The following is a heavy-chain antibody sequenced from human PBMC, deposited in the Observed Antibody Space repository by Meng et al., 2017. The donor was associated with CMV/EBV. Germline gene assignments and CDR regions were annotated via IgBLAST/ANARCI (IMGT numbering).Heavy chain of an antibody. CDR2: ISAYNGNT. CDR1: GYTFTSYG. J-gene: IGHJ4*02. V-gene: IGHV1-18*01. CDR3: AREGFDY. Sequence: GQLVRSGAGVEQPWVSRKCPFKASGYTFTSYGISWVRQAPGQGLEWMGWISAYNGNTNYAQKLQGRVTMTTDTSTSTAYMELRSLRSDDTAVYYCAREGFDYWGQGTLVTVSS.